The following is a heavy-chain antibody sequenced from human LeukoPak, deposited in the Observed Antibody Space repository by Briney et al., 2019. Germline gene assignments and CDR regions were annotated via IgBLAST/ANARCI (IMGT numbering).Heavy chain of an antibody. CDR3: AKAKYCSSTSCLYRSFDY. D-gene: IGHD2-2*01. CDR2: IRCDGSNK. Sequence: SCAASGFTFSSYGMHWVRQAPGKGLEWVAFIRCDGSNKYYADSVKGRFTISRDNSKNTLYLQMNSLRAEDTAVYYCAKAKYCSSTSCLYRSFDYWGQGTLVTVSS. V-gene: IGHV3-30*02. CDR1: GFTFSSYG. J-gene: IGHJ4*02.